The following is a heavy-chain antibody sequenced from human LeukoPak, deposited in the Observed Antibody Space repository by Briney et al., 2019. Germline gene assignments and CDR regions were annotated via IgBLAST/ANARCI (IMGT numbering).Heavy chain of an antibody. CDR1: GFTFRSYE. D-gene: IGHD6-13*01. J-gene: IGHJ6*03. V-gene: IGHV3-48*03. CDR2: ISSSGSTI. CDR3: ARVNSWSYYYYYYYMDV. Sequence: PSGGSLRLSCVASGFTFRSYEMNWVRQAPGKGLEWVSYISSSGSTIYYADSVKGRFTISRDNAKNSLYLQMNSLRAEDTAVYYCARVNSWSYYYYYYYMDVWGKGTTVTISS.